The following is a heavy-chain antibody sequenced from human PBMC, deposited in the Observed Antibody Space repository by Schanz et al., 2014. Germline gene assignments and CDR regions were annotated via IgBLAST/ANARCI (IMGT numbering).Heavy chain of an antibody. CDR3: LAPDYGMDV. CDR1: GFTFGDYA. CDR2: VSRSTPDI. J-gene: IGHJ6*02. V-gene: IGHV3-48*01. Sequence: EVQLLESGGGLVQPGGSLRLSCAASGFTFGDYAMTWVRQAPGKGLEWVSYVSRSTPDIYYADSVKGRFTMSRDNAKNSLFLQMNSLRAEDTAVYYCLAPDYGMDVWGQGTTVTVSS.